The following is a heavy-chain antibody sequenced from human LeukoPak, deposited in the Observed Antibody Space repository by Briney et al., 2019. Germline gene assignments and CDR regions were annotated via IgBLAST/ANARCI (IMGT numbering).Heavy chain of an antibody. CDR1: GFTFSSYS. CDR2: ISSSSSYI. D-gene: IGHD5-24*01. V-gene: IGHV3-21*01. CDR3: ARAFADGDNSSPFDY. Sequence: GGSLRLSCAASGFTFSSYSMNWVRQAPGKGLEWVSSISSSSSYIYYADSVKGRFTISRDNAKNSLYLQMNSLRAEDTAVYYCARAFADGDNSSPFDYWGQGTLVTVSS. J-gene: IGHJ4*02.